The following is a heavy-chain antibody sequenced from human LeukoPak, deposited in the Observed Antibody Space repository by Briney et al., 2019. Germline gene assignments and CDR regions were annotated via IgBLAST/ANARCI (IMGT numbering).Heavy chain of an antibody. CDR1: GFTFSSYA. CDR3: GKSSDSSASDVDS. D-gene: IGHD6-19*01. CDR2: ISCPGGST. V-gene: IGHV3-23*01. Sequence: GGSLRLSCVASGFTFSSYAMNWVRPAPGKGLEWVSAISCPGGSTYYADSVKGRFTISRDISKNTLYLQMNSPRAEATAVYYCGKSSDSSASDVDSCGRGTLVTVSS. J-gene: IGHJ4*02.